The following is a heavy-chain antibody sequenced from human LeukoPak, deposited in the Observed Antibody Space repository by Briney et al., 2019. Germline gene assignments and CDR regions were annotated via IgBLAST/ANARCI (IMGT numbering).Heavy chain of an antibody. V-gene: IGHV1-24*01. CDR1: GYTLTELS. CDR3: ATGGSNDYYDSSGYPNLFDY. CDR2: FDPEYGET. J-gene: IGHJ4*02. D-gene: IGHD3-22*01. Sequence: ASVKVSCKVSGYTLTELSMHWVRRAPGKGLEWMGGFDPEYGETIYAQKFQGRVTMTEDTSTDTAYMELSSLRSEDTAVYYCATGGSNDYYDSSGYPNLFDYWGQGTLVTVSS.